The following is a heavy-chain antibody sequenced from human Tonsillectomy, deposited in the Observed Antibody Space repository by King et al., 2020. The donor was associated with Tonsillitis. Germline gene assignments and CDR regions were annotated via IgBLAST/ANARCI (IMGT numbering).Heavy chain of an antibody. D-gene: IGHD3-3*01. J-gene: IGHJ6*02. CDR3: AKDALYYDFWSVYGGYGMDI. Sequence: VQLVQSGGGVVQPGGSLRLSCAASGFTFSSYGMHWVRQAPGKGLEWVAFIRYDGSNKYYADSVKGRFTTSRDNSKNTLYLQMNSLRAEDTAVYYCAKDALYYDFWSVYGGYGMDIWGQGTTVTVSS. CDR2: IRYDGSNK. V-gene: IGHV3-30*02. CDR1: GFTFSSYG.